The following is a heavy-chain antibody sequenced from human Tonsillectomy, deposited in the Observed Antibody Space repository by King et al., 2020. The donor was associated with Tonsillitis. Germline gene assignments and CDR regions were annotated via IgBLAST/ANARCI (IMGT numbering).Heavy chain of an antibody. V-gene: IGHV1-18*04. J-gene: IGHJ4*02. CDR2: ISTYNDNT. D-gene: IGHD3-22*01. CDR3: ARDRAYDSSGSLGY. Sequence: VQLVESGAEVKKPGASVKVSCKASGDTFTSYGISWVRQAPGQGLEWMGWISTYNDNTNYAQKLQGRVTMTTDTSTSTAYMELRSLRSDDTAVYYCARDRAYDSSGSLGYWDQGTLVTVSS. CDR1: GDTFTSYG.